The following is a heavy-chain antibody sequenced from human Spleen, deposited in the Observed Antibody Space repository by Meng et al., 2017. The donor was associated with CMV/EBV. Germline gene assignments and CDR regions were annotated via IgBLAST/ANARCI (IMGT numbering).Heavy chain of an antibody. V-gene: IGHV3-53*01. Sequence: GESLKISCAASGFTVSSNYMSWVRQAPGKGLEWVSVIYSGGSTYYADSVKGRFTISRDNSKNTLYPQMNSLRAEDTAVYYCAREVIEAAGTGLDYWGQGTLVTVSS. J-gene: IGHJ4*02. CDR2: IYSGGST. D-gene: IGHD6-13*01. CDR3: AREVIEAAGTGLDY. CDR1: GFTVSSNY.